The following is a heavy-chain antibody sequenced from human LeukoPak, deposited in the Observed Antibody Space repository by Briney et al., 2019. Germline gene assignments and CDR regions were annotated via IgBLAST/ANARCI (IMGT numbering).Heavy chain of an antibody. CDR1: GGSFSGYY. Sequence: SETLSLTCAVYGGSFSGYYWSWIRQPPGKGLVWIGEINHSGSTNYNPSLKSRVTISVDTSKNQFSLKLSSVTAADTAVYYCARGESSSGSMFWYFDYWGQGTLVTVSS. D-gene: IGHD6-19*01. V-gene: IGHV4-34*01. J-gene: IGHJ4*02. CDR3: ARGESSSGSMFWYFDY. CDR2: INHSGST.